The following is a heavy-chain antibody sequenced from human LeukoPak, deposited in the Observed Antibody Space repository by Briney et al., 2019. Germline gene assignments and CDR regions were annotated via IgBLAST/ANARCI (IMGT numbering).Heavy chain of an antibody. CDR2: IYYSGST. J-gene: IGHJ4*02. D-gene: IGHD5-24*01. CDR1: GDSISSSSYY. CDR3: ARAFMALPSFDY. Sequence: SETLSLTCTVSGDSISSSSYYWGWIRQPPGKGLEWIGSIYYSGSTYYNPSLKSRVTISVDTSKNQFSLKLSSVTAADTAVYYCARAFMALPSFDYWGQGTLVTVSS. V-gene: IGHV4-39*07.